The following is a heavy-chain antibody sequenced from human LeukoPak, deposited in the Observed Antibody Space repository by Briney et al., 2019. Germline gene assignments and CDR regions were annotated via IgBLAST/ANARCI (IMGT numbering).Heavy chain of an antibody. V-gene: IGHV3-15*01. J-gene: IGHJ4*02. D-gene: IGHD2-8*01. CDR3: TTAPGIVLMVYVATLDY. Sequence: GGSLRLSCAASGFTFSNAWMSWVRQAPGKGLEWVGRIKSKTDGGTTDYAAPVKGRFTISRDDSKNTLYLQMNSLKTEDTAVCYCTTAPGIVLMVYVATLDYWGQGTLVTVSS. CDR1: GFTFSNAW. CDR2: IKSKTDGGTT.